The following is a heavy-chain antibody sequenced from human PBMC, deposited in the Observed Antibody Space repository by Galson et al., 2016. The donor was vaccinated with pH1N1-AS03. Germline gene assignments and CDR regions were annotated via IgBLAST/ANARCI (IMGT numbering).Heavy chain of an antibody. D-gene: IGHD3-16*01. J-gene: IGHJ6*02. V-gene: IGHV3-23*01. Sequence: SLRLSCAASGFSFSRYAMIWVRQAPGKGLEWVSSLSGTGLSAYYADSVKGRFSISRDNSKSTVYLQMKSLRAEDTAVYKCVRGGLGQVYGLDAWGQGTTVIVSS. CDR1: GFSFSRYA. CDR3: VRGGLGQVYGLDA. CDR2: LSGTGLSA.